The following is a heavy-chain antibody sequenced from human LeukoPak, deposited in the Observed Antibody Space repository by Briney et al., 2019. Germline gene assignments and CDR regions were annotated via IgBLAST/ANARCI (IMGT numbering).Heavy chain of an antibody. Sequence: SETLSLTCTVSDCSINTYYWRWIRQPAGKGLEWIGRIYTTGSTNYNPSLKSRVTMSVDTSKNQFPLKLSSVTAADTAVYYCLSGGLHRENWLDPWGQGTLVTVSS. CDR2: IYTTGST. V-gene: IGHV4-4*07. J-gene: IGHJ5*02. D-gene: IGHD4-23*01. CDR1: DCSINTYY. CDR3: LSGGLHRENWLDP.